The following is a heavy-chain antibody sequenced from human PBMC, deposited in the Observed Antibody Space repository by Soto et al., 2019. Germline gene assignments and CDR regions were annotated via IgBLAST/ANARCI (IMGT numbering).Heavy chain of an antibody. D-gene: IGHD3-3*01. CDR1: RFTFSSYG. J-gene: IGHJ6*02. CDR2: IWYDGSGQ. Sequence: QVQLVESGGGVVQPGRSLRLSCVVSRFTFSSYGMHWVRQAPGKGLEWVADIWYDGSGQRYADSVQGRFTISRDNSKSTLYLQMNSLRVEDTAVYYCAKDQVLMRYYGHALDVWGQGTTVTVSS. CDR3: AKDQVLMRYYGHALDV. V-gene: IGHV3-33*03.